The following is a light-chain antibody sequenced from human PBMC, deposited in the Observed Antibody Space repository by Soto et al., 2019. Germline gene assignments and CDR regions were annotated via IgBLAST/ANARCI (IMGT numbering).Light chain of an antibody. V-gene: IGLV2-18*02. J-gene: IGLJ1*01. CDR1: SSDVGSYNR. CDR2: EVS. CDR3: YSFTSSNTYV. Sequence: QSALTQPPSVSGSPGQSVAISCTGTSSDVGSYNRVSWYQQAPGTAPKVMIYEVSNRPSGVPDRFSGSTSGNTASLTISGLQPEDEADYYCYSFTSSNTYVFGTGTKVTVL.